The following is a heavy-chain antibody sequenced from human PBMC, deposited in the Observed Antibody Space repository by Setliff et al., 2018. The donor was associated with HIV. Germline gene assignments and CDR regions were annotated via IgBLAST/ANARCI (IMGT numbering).Heavy chain of an antibody. CDR2: IGPFSGGT. J-gene: IGHJ3*02. CDR3: ARDPDSGYDSGAFDI. Sequence: ASVKVSCKASGYIFTNYYTHWVRQAPGQGLEWMGRIGPFSGGTHYAQKFQGRVTLTSDASISTAYMELSGLRSDDTAVYYCARDPDSGYDSGAFDIWGQGTMVTVSS. CDR1: GYIFTNYY. D-gene: IGHD5-12*01. V-gene: IGHV1-2*06.